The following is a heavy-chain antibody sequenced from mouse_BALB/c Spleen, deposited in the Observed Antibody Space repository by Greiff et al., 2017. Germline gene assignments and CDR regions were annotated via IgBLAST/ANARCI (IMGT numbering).Heavy chain of an antibody. Sequence: EVKLVESGGGLVKPGGSLKLSCAASGFTFSSYAMSWVRQTPEKRLEWVASISSGGSTYYPDSVKGRITLSRDNARNILYLQMSRLRSEDTAMYYCAREGELGGHYFDYWGQGTTLTVSS. J-gene: IGHJ2*01. V-gene: IGHV5-6-5*01. CDR1: GFTFSSYA. CDR3: AREGELGGHYFDY. CDR2: ISSGGST. D-gene: IGHD4-1*01.